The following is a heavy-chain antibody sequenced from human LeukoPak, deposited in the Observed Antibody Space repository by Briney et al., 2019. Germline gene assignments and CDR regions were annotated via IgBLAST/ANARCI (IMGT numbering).Heavy chain of an antibody. CDR2: ISGSGGST. Sequence: GRSLRLSCAASGFTFSSYGMSWVRQAPGKGLEWVSAISGSGGSTYYADSVKGRFTISRDNSKNTLYLQMNSLRAEDTAVYYCATLPPVVPAAMGYFDYWGQGTLVTVSS. CDR3: ATLPPVVPAAMGYFDY. V-gene: IGHV3-23*01. J-gene: IGHJ4*02. CDR1: GFTFSSYG. D-gene: IGHD2-2*01.